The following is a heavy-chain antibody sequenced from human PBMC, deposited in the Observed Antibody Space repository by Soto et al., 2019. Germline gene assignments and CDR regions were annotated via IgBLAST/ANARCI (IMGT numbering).Heavy chain of an antibody. J-gene: IGHJ5*02. D-gene: IGHD5-12*01. CDR1: GESFIGYY. CDR3: ARTDIVTTNWFDP. CDR2: INHRGST. V-gene: IGHV4-34*02. Sequence: QVHLQQWGAGLLKPSETLSLTCAVYGESFIGYYWTWIRQPPGKGVEWIGEINHRGSTNYNPSLKSRVSISIDTSKNQFSLKLTSVTAADTSVYYCARTDIVTTNWFDPWGQGTLVTVSS.